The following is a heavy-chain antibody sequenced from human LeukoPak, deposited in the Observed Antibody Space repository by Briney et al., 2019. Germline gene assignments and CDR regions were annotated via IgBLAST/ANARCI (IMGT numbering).Heavy chain of an antibody. D-gene: IGHD3-10*01. V-gene: IGHV4-59*01. CDR1: GGSISSYY. CDR3: ARDRHGSGRDHSFDP. Sequence: SETLSLTWTVSGGSISSYYWSWIRQPPGKGLEWIGYIYSTGSTNYNPSLKSRVTISVDTSKNQFSLKLSSVTAADTAAYYCARDRHGSGRDHSFDPWGQGPLVTVSS. J-gene: IGHJ5*02. CDR2: IYSTGST.